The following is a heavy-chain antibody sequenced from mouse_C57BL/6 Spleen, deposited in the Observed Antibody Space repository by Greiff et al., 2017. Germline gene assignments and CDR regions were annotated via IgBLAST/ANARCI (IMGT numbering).Heavy chain of an antibody. V-gene: IGHV3-3*01. CDR3: ARTSLPYWYFDV. D-gene: IGHD2-10*01. Sequence: EVMLVESGPSLVRPSQTLSLTCTVTGFSINSDCYWIWIRQFPGNKLEYIGYTFYSGITYYNPSLESRTYITRDTSKNQFSLKLSSVTTEDTATYYCARTSLPYWYFDVWGTGTTVTVSS. J-gene: IGHJ1*03. CDR2: TFYSGIT. CDR1: GFSINSDCY.